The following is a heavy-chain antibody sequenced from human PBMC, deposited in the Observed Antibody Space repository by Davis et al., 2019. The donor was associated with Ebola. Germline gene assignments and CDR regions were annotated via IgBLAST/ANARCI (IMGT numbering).Heavy chain of an antibody. D-gene: IGHD4-17*01. CDR1: GGTFSGSA. Sequence: AASVKVSCKASGGTFSGSAMHWVRQASGKGLEWVGRIRSKANSYATAYAASVKGRFTISRDDSKNTAYLQMNSLKTEDTAVYYCTTTTVTTDYWGQGTLVTVSS. J-gene: IGHJ4*02. CDR2: IRSKANSYAT. CDR3: TTTTVTTDY. V-gene: IGHV3-73*01.